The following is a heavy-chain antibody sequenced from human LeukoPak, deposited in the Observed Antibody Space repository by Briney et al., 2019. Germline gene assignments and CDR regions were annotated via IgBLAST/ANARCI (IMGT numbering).Heavy chain of an antibody. CDR3: ARGSYSDY. CDR2: INAKSGDS. V-gene: IGHV1-2*02. CDR1: GYTFTGYY. D-gene: IGHD6-6*01. J-gene: IGHJ4*02. Sequence: GASVKVSCKASGYTFTGYYIHWVRQAPGQGLERMGWINAKSGDSYYTQKFQGRVSMTRDTSITTAYMEVNGLRSDDTAIYYCARGSYSDYWGQGTLVTVSS.